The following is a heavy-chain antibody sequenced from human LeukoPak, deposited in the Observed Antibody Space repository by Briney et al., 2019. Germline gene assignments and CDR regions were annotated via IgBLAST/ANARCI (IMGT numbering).Heavy chain of an antibody. CDR1: GFTFSSYA. J-gene: IGHJ4*02. Sequence: PGGPLRLSCAASGFTFSSYATSWVRQAPGKGLEWVAVIWYDGSNKYYADSVKGRFTISRDNSKNTLYLQMNSLRAEDTAVYYCARVHFSSSPYFDYWGQGTLVTVSS. V-gene: IGHV3-33*08. CDR3: ARVHFSSSPYFDY. CDR2: IWYDGSNK. D-gene: IGHD6-6*01.